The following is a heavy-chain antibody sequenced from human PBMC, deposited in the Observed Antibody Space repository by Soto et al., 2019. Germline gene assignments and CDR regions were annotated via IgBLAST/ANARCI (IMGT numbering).Heavy chain of an antibody. CDR2: INHSGST. J-gene: IGHJ3*02. CDR1: GGSFSGYY. V-gene: IGHV4-34*01. Sequence: SETLSLTCAVYGGSFSGYYWSWIRQPPGKGLEWIGEINHSGSTNYNPSLKSRVTISVDTSKNQFSLKLSSVTAADTAVYYCARVKGIFALVRNASDIWGAGTMVTVSS. D-gene: IGHD3-3*01. CDR3: ARVKGIFALVRNASDI.